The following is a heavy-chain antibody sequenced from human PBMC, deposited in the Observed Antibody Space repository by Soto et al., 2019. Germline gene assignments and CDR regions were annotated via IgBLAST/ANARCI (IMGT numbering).Heavy chain of an antibody. CDR2: NNHRGST. D-gene: IGHD5-18*01. Sequence: SETLSLTCALYDGSFSGNYWSWIRQPPGKRLEWNGENNHRGSTNYNPSLKSRVTLSVDTSKNQFSLKLSSVTAADTAVYYCARGARYSYGEYYYYYYYMDGWGKGTTVT. J-gene: IGHJ6*03. V-gene: IGHV4-34*01. CDR1: DGSFSGNY. CDR3: ARGARYSYGEYYYYYYYMDG.